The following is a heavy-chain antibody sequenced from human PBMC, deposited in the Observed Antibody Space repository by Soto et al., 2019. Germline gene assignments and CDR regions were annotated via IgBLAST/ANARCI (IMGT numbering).Heavy chain of an antibody. Sequence: EVQLVESGGGLVQPGRSLRLSCAASGFTFADYAMHWVRQAPGKGLEWVSGISGNSGSIGYADSVKGRFTISRDNAKNSLYLQMNSPRAEDTALYYCAKGRSSRLREGLSPYWGQGTLVTVSS. J-gene: IGHJ4*02. V-gene: IGHV3-9*01. CDR1: GFTFADYA. D-gene: IGHD5-12*01. CDR3: AKGRSSRLREGLSPY. CDR2: ISGNSGSI.